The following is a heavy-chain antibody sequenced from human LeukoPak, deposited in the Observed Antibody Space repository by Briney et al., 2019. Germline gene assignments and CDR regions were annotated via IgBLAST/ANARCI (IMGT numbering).Heavy chain of an antibody. V-gene: IGHV3-23*01. CDR2: ISGSGGST. D-gene: IGHD6-13*01. J-gene: IGHJ4*02. Sequence: GGSLRLSCAASGFTFSSYAMSWVRQAPGKGLEWVSAISGSGGSTYYADSVKGRFTISRDNAKNSLYLQMNSLRAEDTAVYYCARRGSSWEAQFDYWGQGTLVTVSS. CDR1: GFTFSSYA. CDR3: ARRGSSWEAQFDY.